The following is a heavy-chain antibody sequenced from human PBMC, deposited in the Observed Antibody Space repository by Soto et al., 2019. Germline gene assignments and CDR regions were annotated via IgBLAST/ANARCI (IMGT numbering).Heavy chain of an antibody. Sequence: SETLSLTCAVSGGSISSSNWWSWVRQPPGKGLEWIGEIYHSGSTNYNPSLKSRVTISVDKSKNQFSLKLSSVTAADTAVYYCARGLQTLSSSKRAFDIWGQGTMVTVSS. CDR1: GGSISSSNW. CDR3: ARGLQTLSSSKRAFDI. V-gene: IGHV4-4*02. J-gene: IGHJ3*02. CDR2: IYHSGST. D-gene: IGHD5-18*01.